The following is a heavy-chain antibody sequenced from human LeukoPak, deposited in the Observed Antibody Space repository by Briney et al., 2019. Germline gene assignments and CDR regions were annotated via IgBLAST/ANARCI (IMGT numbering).Heavy chain of an antibody. J-gene: IGHJ4*02. D-gene: IGHD6-19*01. CDR3: AKTTAGYSSGRYPGWPVDY. CDR2: ISGSGGDT. V-gene: IGHV3-23*01. CDR1: GFTFSSHA. Sequence: GGSLRLSCAASGFTFSSHAVSWVRQAPGKGLEWVSAISGSGGDTYYADSVEGRFTISRDNSKNMVYLQMNSLSTEDTAVYYCAKTTAGYSSGRYPGWPVDYWGQGTLVTVSS.